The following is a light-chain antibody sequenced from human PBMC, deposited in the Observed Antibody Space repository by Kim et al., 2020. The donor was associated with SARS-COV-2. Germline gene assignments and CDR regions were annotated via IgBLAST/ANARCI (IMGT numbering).Light chain of an antibody. CDR3: QQSHDFPYS. CDR2: DSA. Sequence: SRSVGDTVTITGRTSQYVSTSLNWYRQKPGRAPQLLIYDSAALQSGVPSRLSGRRSGTDFTLTISGLQPEDFATYFCQQSHDFPYSFGPGTKLEI. CDR1: QYVSTS. J-gene: IGKJ2*01. V-gene: IGKV1-39*01.